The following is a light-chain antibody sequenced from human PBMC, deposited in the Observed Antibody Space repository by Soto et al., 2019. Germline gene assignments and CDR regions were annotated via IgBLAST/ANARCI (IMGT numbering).Light chain of an antibody. CDR1: QSVLYNSNNKNY. J-gene: IGKJ2*01. V-gene: IGKV4-1*01. Sequence: DIVMTQSPDSLAVSLGERATINCKSSQSVLYNSNNKNYLAWYQQKAGQPPKLLIYWASTRESGVPDRFSGSGSGTDFTLTISSLQAEDVAVYYCQKYYSTPYTFGQGTKLEIK. CDR2: WAS. CDR3: QKYYSTPYT.